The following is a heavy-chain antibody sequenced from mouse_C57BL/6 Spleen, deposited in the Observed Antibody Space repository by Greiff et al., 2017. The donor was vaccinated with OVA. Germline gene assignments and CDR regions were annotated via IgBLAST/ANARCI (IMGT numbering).Heavy chain of an antibody. CDR2: ISSGGSYT. CDR1: GFTFSSYG. V-gene: IGHV5-6*01. CDR3: ARYDYDKGFAY. J-gene: IGHJ3*01. Sequence: EVHLVESGGDLVKPGGSLKLSCAASGFTFSSYGMSWVRQTPDKRLEWVATISSGGSYTYYPDSVKGRFTISRDNAKNTLYLQMSSLKSEDTAMYYCARYDYDKGFAYWGQGTLVTVSA. D-gene: IGHD2-4*01.